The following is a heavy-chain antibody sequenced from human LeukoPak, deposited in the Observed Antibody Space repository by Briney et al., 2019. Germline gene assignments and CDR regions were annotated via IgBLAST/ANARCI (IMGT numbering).Heavy chain of an antibody. D-gene: IGHD1-26*01. CDR1: GYTFTVYN. V-gene: IGHV1-2*02. J-gene: IGHJ4*02. Sequence: ASVRVSSMASGYTFTVYNMRWVRQAPGQGVEWMGWINPNSGGINYAQKFQGRVTMTRDTSISTAYMELRRLRSDDTAVYYCARAPGPMGDFDYWGQGTLVTVSS. CDR2: INPNSGGI. CDR3: ARAPGPMGDFDY.